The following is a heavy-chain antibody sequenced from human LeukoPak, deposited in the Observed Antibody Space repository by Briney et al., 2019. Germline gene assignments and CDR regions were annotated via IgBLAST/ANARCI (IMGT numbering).Heavy chain of an antibody. V-gene: IGHV1-69*04. Sequence: GASVNVSCKASGGTFSSYAISWVRQAPGQGLEWMGRIIPILGIANYAQKFQGRVTITADKSTSTAYMELSSLRSEDTAVYYCARVGTVAGPAFDYWGQGTLVTVSS. CDR3: ARVGTVAGPAFDY. J-gene: IGHJ4*02. D-gene: IGHD6-19*01. CDR1: GGTFSSYA. CDR2: IIPILGIA.